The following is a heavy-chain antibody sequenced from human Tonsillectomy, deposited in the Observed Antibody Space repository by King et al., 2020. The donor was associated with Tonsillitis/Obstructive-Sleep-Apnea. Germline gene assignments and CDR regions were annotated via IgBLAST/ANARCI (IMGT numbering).Heavy chain of an antibody. Sequence: VQLVESGGGLVQPGGSLRLSCSASGFTFSSYAMHWVRQAPGKGLEYVSAISSNGGSTYYADSVKGRFTISRDNSKNTLYLQMSSRRAEDTAVYYCVKGALLWFGELSYFDYWGQGTLVTVSS. D-gene: IGHD3-10*01. V-gene: IGHV3-64D*06. J-gene: IGHJ4*02. CDR1: GFTFSSYA. CDR3: VKGALLWFGELSYFDY. CDR2: ISSNGGST.